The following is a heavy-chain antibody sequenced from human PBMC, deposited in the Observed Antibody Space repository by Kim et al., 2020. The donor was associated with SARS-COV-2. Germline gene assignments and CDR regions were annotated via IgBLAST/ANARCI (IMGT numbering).Heavy chain of an antibody. CDR3: ARDSWDTAMIPLDY. Sequence: GGSLRLSCAASGFTFSSYWMSWVRQAPGKGLEWVANIKYDESEKYYVDSVKGRFTISRDNAKNSLHLQMNSLRAEDTAVYYCARDSWDTAMIPLDYWGQGTLVTVSS. D-gene: IGHD5-18*01. CDR2: IKYDESEK. CDR1: GFTFSSYW. J-gene: IGHJ4*02. V-gene: IGHV3-7*01.